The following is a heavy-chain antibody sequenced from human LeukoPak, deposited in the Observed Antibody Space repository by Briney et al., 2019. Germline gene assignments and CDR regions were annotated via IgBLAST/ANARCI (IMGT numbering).Heavy chain of an antibody. V-gene: IGHV4-59*01. CDR2: IYSSGSA. D-gene: IGHD3-10*01. CDR1: GGSISTYY. Sequence: SETLSLTCTVSGGSISTYYWNWIRQTPGKGLEWIGYIYSSGSANYNPSLKSRVTMSVDTSKNQFSLKLSSLTAADTAVYYCARGRSGSYFGDYWGQGTLVTVSS. CDR3: ARGRSGSYFGDY. J-gene: IGHJ4*02.